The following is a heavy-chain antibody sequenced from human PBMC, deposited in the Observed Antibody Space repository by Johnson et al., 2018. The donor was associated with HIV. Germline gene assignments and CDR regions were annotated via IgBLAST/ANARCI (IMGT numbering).Heavy chain of an antibody. CDR2: ISYDAKNK. CDR3: AKDTYSHRLTVTESGFDI. CDR1: GFTFSSYA. Sequence: QMQLVESGGGLMQPGRSLRLSCAASGFTFSSYAVHWVRQAPGKGLEWVAVISYDAKNKYYADSVKGRFTISRDNSKNTLFLQMNSLRAEDTAVYYCAKDTYSHRLTVTESGFDIWGQGTMVTVSS. J-gene: IGHJ3*02. D-gene: IGHD4-11*01. V-gene: IGHV3-30*04.